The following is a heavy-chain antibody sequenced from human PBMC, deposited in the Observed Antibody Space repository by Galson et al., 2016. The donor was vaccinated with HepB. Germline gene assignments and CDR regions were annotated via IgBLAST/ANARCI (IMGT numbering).Heavy chain of an antibody. Sequence: QSGADVKKPGESLMISCKGSGYSFTRYWITWVRQMPGKGLEWMGKIDPSDSYIHYNQSFQGHVTISADKSISTAYLQWSSLTAADTAMYYCARQFWPYWDAFDIWGQGTMVTVSS. J-gene: IGHJ3*02. CDR1: GYSFTRYW. CDR2: IDPSDSYI. V-gene: IGHV5-10-1*01. CDR3: ARQFWPYWDAFDI. D-gene: IGHD2-21*01.